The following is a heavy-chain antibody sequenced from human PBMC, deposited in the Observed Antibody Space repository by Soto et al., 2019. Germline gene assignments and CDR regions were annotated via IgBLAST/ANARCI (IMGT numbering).Heavy chain of an antibody. CDR3: ARDRSSSSSVLDY. CDR1: GGSISSGGYY. V-gene: IGHV4-31*01. CDR2: IYYSGST. Sequence: QVQLQESGPGLVKPSQTLSLTCTVSGGSISSGGYYWSWIRQHPGKGLEWIGYIYYSGSTYYNPSLKSLATISVDTSKNQFALKLSSVTAADTAVYYCARDRSSSSSVLDYWGQGTPVTVSS. J-gene: IGHJ4*02. D-gene: IGHD6-6*01.